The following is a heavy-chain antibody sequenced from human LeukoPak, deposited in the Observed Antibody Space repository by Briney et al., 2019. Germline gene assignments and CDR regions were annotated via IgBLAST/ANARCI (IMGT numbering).Heavy chain of an antibody. D-gene: IGHD3-22*01. Sequence: SETLSLTCTVSGYSISSGYYWGWIRQPPGKGLEWIGSIYHSGSTSYNPSLKSRVTMSVDTSKNQFSLKLSSVTAADTAVYYCARDTYYYDSSGYRGFDYWGQGTLVTVSS. CDR2: IYHSGST. CDR3: ARDTYYYDSSGYRGFDY. CDR1: GYSISSGYY. J-gene: IGHJ4*02. V-gene: IGHV4-38-2*02.